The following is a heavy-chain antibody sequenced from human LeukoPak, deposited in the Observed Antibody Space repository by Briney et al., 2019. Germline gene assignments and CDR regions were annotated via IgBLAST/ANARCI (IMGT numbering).Heavy chain of an antibody. V-gene: IGHV3-21*01. J-gene: IGHJ5*02. CDR2: ISGSSYYI. D-gene: IGHD2-2*01. CDR1: GFTFSSYT. Sequence: GGSLRLSCAASGFTFSSYTINWVRQAPGKGLEWVSSISGSSYYIYYADSVRGRFTISRDNAENSLNLQMNSLRAEDTAVYYCATSSNAPGNHWGQGTLVTVSS. CDR3: ATSSNAPGNH.